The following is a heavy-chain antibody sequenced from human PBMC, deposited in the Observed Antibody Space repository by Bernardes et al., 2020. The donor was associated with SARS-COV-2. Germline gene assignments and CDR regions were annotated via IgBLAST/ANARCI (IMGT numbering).Heavy chain of an antibody. CDR1: GFTFSSYT. CDR2: ISTSSSYI. V-gene: IGHV3-21*06. J-gene: IGHJ6*02. Sequence: GGSLRLSCAASGFTFSSYTMNWVRQAPGKGLEWISSISTSSSYISYSDSVRGRFTISRDNAKNSVSLQMNSLRAEDTAVYYCAKGHSRYYYGMDVWGQGTTVTVSS. CDR3: AKGHSRYYYGMDV. D-gene: IGHD5-18*01.